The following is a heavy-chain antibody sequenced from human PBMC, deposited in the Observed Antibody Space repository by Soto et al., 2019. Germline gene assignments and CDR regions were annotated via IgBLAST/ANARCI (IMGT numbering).Heavy chain of an antibody. V-gene: IGHV3-74*01. CDR1: GFTFSSYW. D-gene: IGHD3-10*01. Sequence: GGSLSLSCAASGFTFSSYWMHWVRQAPGKGLVWVSQINTDGSGTTYADSVTGRFTISRDNAKSTLSLQMNSLRADDTAVYCCVRDGASGEWDYWGQGILVTVSS. CDR3: VRDGASGEWDY. J-gene: IGHJ4*02. CDR2: INTDGSGT.